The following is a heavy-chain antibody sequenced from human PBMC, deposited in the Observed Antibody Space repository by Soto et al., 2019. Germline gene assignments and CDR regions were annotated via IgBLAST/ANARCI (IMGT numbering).Heavy chain of an antibody. CDR1: GYTFTNYY. CDR3: AKTYGFLGGYYFDY. J-gene: IGHJ4*02. V-gene: IGHV1-46*01. Sequence: QVQLVQSGAEVKKPGASVKVSCEASGYTFTNYYIHWARQAPGQGLEWMAVINPSGGSTRYAQKFQGRVTMTRDTSTSTVYMELSSLRSEDTAVYYCAKTYGFLGGYYFDYWGQGTLVTVSS. D-gene: IGHD3-16*01. CDR2: INPSGGST.